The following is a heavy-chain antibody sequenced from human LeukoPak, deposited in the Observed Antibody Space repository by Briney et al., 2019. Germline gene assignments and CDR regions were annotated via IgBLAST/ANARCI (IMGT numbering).Heavy chain of an antibody. V-gene: IGHV4-39*07. J-gene: IGHJ4*02. Sequence: SETLSLTCTVSGVSISSSRYFWGWIRQPPGKGLEWIGTMYYSGSTYYNPSLKSRVTISIDTSKNQFSLKVTSVTAADTAVYYCARGLGILYYFDYWGQGTLVTVSS. CDR3: ARGLGILYYFDY. CDR1: GVSISSSRYF. CDR2: MYYSGST. D-gene: IGHD1-26*01.